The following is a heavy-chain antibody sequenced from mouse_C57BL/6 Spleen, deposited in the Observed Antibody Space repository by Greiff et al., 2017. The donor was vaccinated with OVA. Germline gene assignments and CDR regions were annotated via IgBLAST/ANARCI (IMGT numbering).Heavy chain of an antibody. Sequence: EVHLVESGGGLVKPGGSLKLSCAASGFTFSDYGLHWVRQAPEKGLAWVAYISSGSSTIYYADTVKGRFTISRDNAKNTLFLQMTSLRSEDTAMYYCARTLYGNYLYYAMDYWGQGTSVTVSS. CDR3: ARTLYGNYLYYAMDY. J-gene: IGHJ4*01. D-gene: IGHD2-1*01. CDR2: ISSGSSTI. V-gene: IGHV5-17*01. CDR1: GFTFSDYG.